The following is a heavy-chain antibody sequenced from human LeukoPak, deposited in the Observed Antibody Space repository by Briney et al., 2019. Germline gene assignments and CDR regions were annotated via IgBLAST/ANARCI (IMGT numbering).Heavy chain of an antibody. V-gene: IGHV4-59*01. CDR3: ARVAPENSGYDPQDYYYYYYMDV. CDR1: GGSISSYY. CDR2: IYYSGST. D-gene: IGHD5-12*01. J-gene: IGHJ6*03. Sequence: SETLSLTCTVSGGSISSYYCSWIRQPPGQGLEWIGYIYYSGSTNYNPSLKSRVTISVDTSKNQFSLKLSSVTAADTAVYYCARVAPENSGYDPQDYYYYYYMDVWGKGTTVTVSS.